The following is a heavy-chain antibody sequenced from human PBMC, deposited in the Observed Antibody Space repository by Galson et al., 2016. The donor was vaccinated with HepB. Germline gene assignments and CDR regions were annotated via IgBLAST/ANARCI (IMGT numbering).Heavy chain of an antibody. D-gene: IGHD3-10*01. CDR2: ITGGGDNT. CDR1: GFTFSNYA. Sequence: SLRLSCAASGFTFSNYAMSWVRQAPGKGLEWVSAITGGGDNTYYADSVKGRFTFSRDNSKNTVYLHMNSLRVEDTATYYCAKDMGFGDLSPFDYWGQGTLVTVSP. V-gene: IGHV3-23*01. J-gene: IGHJ4*02. CDR3: AKDMGFGDLSPFDY.